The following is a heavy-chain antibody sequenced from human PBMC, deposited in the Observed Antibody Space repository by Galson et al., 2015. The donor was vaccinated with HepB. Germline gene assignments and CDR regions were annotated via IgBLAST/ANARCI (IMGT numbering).Heavy chain of an antibody. Sequence: SLRLSCAASGFTVSSNYMSWVRQAPGKGLEWVSVIYSGGSTYYADSVKGRFTISRDNSKNTLYLQMNSLRAEDTAVYYCARNHYGDYVDYWGQGTLVTVSS. V-gene: IGHV3-66*01. CDR3: ARNHYGDYVDY. CDR2: IYSGGST. D-gene: IGHD4-17*01. CDR1: GFTVSSNY. J-gene: IGHJ4*02.